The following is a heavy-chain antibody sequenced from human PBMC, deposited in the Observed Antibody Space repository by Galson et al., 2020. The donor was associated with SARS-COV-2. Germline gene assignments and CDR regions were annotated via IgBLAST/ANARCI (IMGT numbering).Heavy chain of an antibody. CDR3: TAEVPERGVGEFEY. Sequence: GGSLRLSCAASGFTFSNAWMSWVRQAPGKGLEWVGRIKSKTDGATTDYAAPVKGRFIISRDDSKDTLYPQMNSLKTEDTALYYCTAEVPERGVGEFEYWGQGALVTVSS. J-gene: IGHJ4*02. D-gene: IGHD3-16*01. V-gene: IGHV3-15*01. CDR1: GFTFSNAW. CDR2: IKSKTDGATT.